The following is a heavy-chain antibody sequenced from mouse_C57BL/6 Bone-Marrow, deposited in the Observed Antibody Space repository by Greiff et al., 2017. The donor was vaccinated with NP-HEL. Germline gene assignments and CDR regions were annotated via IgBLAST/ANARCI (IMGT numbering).Heavy chain of an antibody. CDR2: INRDGGST. Sequence: EVHLVESGGGLVQPGESLKLSCESNEYEFPSHDMSWVRKTPEKRLELVAAINRDGGSTYYPDTMERRFIISRDNTKKTLYLQMRSLRSEDTAVYYCARSGDYDGYAMDYWGQGTSVTVSS. J-gene: IGHJ4*01. D-gene: IGHD2-4*01. CDR1: EYEFPSHD. V-gene: IGHV5-2*01. CDR3: ARSGDYDGYAMDY.